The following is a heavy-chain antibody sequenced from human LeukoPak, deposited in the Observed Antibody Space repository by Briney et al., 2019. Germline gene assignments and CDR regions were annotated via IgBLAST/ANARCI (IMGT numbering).Heavy chain of an antibody. J-gene: IGHJ4*02. CDR1: GFTFSSYA. D-gene: IGHD6-13*01. CDR3: AKGSSNWRDYYYFDY. V-gene: IGHV3-23*01. CDR2: IIDSGGST. Sequence: PGGSLRLSCAASGFTFSSYAVSWVRQAPGKGLAWVSAIIDSGGSTQYADSVKGRFTISRDNSKNTLYLQMNSLRAEDTAVYYCAKGSSNWRDYYYFDYWGQGTLVTVSS.